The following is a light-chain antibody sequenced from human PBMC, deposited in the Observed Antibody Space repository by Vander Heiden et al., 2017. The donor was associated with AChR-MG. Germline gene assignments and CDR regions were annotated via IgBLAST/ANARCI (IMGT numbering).Light chain of an antibody. V-gene: IGKV1-33*01. CDR2: DAS. Sequence: DIQTTQSPSSLSASVGDRVTITCQASQDISNYLNWYQQKPGKAPKLLIYDASNLETGVPSRFSGSGSGTDFTFTISSLQQDDIATYYCQQYDNLLFTFGTGTKVDIK. CDR3: QQYDNLLFT. CDR1: QDISNY. J-gene: IGKJ3*01.